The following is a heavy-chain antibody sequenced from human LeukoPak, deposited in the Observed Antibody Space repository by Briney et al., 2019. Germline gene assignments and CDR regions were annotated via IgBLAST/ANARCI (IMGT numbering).Heavy chain of an antibody. CDR1: GFTFSRYG. V-gene: IGHV3-30*02. Sequence: GGSLRLSCAASGFTFSRYGMHWVRQAPVKGLEWVAFIRFDGSTKFRADSVKGRCTISRDNSKNMLYLQMNSLRAEDTAVYYCARLTGSYLDYWGQGTVVTVSS. CDR2: IRFDGSTK. J-gene: IGHJ4*02. D-gene: IGHD7-27*01. CDR3: ARLTGSYLDY.